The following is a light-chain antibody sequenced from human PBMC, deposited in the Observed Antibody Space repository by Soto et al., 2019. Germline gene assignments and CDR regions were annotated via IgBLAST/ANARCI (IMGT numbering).Light chain of an antibody. Sequence: EFVLTQSPDTLSLSPGERATLSCRASQSVSARYVAWYQQKPGQAPRLLIYATSSRATVIPDRFSGSGSGTDFSLSISRVEPEDFAVYFCQRFDNSPPYTFGQGTKLEIK. CDR2: ATS. CDR1: QSVSARY. J-gene: IGKJ2*01. V-gene: IGKV3-20*01. CDR3: QRFDNSPPYT.